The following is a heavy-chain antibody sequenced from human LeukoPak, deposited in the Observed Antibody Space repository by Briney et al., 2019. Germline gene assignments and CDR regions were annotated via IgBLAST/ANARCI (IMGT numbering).Heavy chain of an antibody. CDR3: ARDRRFVNWDSSGEKAFDI. Sequence: PGGSLRLSCAASGFTFSSYWMSWVRQAPGKGLEGVANIKQDGSEKYYVDSVKGRFTISRDNAKTSLYLQMNSLRAEDTDVYYCARDRRFVNWDSSGEKAFDIWGQGTMVTVSS. D-gene: IGHD3-22*01. CDR1: GFTFSSYW. J-gene: IGHJ3*02. V-gene: IGHV3-7*01. CDR2: IKQDGSEK.